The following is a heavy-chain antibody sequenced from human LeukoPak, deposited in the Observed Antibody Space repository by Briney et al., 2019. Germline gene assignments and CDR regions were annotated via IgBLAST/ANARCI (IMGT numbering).Heavy chain of an antibody. J-gene: IGHJ4*02. CDR1: GFTFSSYA. CDR2: ISYDGSSK. CDR3: AREYYDSGSYSGNFDY. Sequence: GGSLRLSCAASGFTFSSYAIHWVRQAPGKGLEWVTFISYDGSSKSYANSVKGRFTISRDNSKNTLYLQMNSLRVEDAADYYCAREYYDSGSYSGNFDYWGQGTLVTVSS. V-gene: IGHV3-30-3*01. D-gene: IGHD3-10*01.